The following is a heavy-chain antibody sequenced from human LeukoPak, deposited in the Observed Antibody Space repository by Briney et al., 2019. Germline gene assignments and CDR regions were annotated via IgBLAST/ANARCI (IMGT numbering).Heavy chain of an antibody. J-gene: IGHJ4*02. CDR3: ARGFRNGPFDC. V-gene: IGHV3-20*04. CDR1: GFTFDNYG. Sequence: GGSLRLSCEASGFTFDNYGLSWVRQPPGKGLEWVSGINRNGGSTDYADSVKGRFTISRDNAKNSHFLQMNSLRVEDTALYYCARGFRNGPFDCWGQGTLVTVSS. CDR2: INRNGGST. D-gene: IGHD2-8*01.